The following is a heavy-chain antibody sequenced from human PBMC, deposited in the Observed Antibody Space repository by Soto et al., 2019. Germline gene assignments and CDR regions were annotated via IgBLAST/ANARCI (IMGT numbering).Heavy chain of an antibody. CDR1: GFTFSSYG. J-gene: IGHJ4*02. D-gene: IGHD2-15*01. CDR2: IWYDGSNK. CDR3: VKEGVVVAATFFDY. Sequence: GGSLRLSCAASGFTFSSYGMHWVRQAPGKGLEWVAVIWYDGSNKYYADSVKGRFTISRDNSKNTLYLQMNSLRAEDTAVYYCVKEGVVVAATFFDYWGQGTLVTVSS. V-gene: IGHV3-33*06.